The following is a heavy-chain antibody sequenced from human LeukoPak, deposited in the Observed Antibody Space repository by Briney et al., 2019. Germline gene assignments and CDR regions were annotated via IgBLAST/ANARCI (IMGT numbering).Heavy chain of an antibody. Sequence: SETLSLTCTVSGDSISTSNSYWGWIRQPPGKGLEWIGSIYYSGSTYYNPSLKSRVTISVDTSKNQFSLKLSSVTAADTAVYYCARGQGLLWFGELLGNYYYMDVWGKGTTVTVSS. CDR2: IYYSGST. CDR1: GDSISTSNSY. CDR3: ARGQGLLWFGELLGNYYYMDV. V-gene: IGHV4-39*07. D-gene: IGHD3-10*01. J-gene: IGHJ6*03.